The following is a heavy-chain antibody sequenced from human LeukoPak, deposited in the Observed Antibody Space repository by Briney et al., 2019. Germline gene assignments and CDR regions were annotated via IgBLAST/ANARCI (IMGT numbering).Heavy chain of an antibody. CDR2: IIPIFGTA. CDR3: ARGWELRSFSGFDY. V-gene: IGHV1-69*06. J-gene: IGHJ4*02. CDR1: GGTFSSYA. Sequence: SVKVSCKASGGTFSSYAISWVRQAPGQGLEWMGGIIPIFGTANYAQKFQGRVTITADKSTSTAYMELSSLRSEDTAVYYCARGWELRSFSGFDYWGQGTLVTVSS. D-gene: IGHD1-26*01.